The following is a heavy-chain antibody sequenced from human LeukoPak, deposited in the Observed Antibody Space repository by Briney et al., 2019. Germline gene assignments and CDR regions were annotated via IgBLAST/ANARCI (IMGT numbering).Heavy chain of an antibody. CDR3: TRHGRYSNAFDI. V-gene: IGHV3-73*01. CDR1: GFTFSGSA. J-gene: IGHJ3*02. D-gene: IGHD4-11*01. Sequence: PGGSLRLSCAASGFTFSGSAMHWVRQASGKGLEWVGRIRSKANSYATAYAASVKGRFTISRDDSKNTAYLQMNSLKTEDTAVYYCTRHGRYSNAFDIWGQGTMVTVSS. CDR2: IRSKANSYAT.